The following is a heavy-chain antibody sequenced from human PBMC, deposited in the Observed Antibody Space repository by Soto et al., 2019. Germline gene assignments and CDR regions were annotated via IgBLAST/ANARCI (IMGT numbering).Heavy chain of an antibody. CDR2: IYYSGST. V-gene: IGHV4-31*03. Sequence: PSETLSLTCTVSGASISSGGYCWSWLRQHPGKGLEGIGYIYYSGSTYYNPSLKSRVTISVDTSKSQFSLKLSSVTAADTAVYYCARDWGGGSYNPAITIIVVGPFDPWGQGTLVTVSS. D-gene: IGHD3-22*01. CDR3: ARDWGGGSYNPAITIIVVGPFDP. CDR1: GASISSGGYC. J-gene: IGHJ5*02.